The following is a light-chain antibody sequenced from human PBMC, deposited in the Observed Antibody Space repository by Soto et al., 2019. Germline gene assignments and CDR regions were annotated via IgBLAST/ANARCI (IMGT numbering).Light chain of an antibody. CDR3: GTWDSSLSAGGV. CDR1: SSNIGNNY. J-gene: IGLJ1*01. Sequence: QSVLTQPPSVSAAPGQKVTISCSGSSSNIGNNYVSWYQQLPGTAPKLLIYENNKRPSGIPDRFSGSKSGTSATLDITGLQTGDEADYYCGTWDSSLSAGGVFGTGTKLTVL. V-gene: IGLV1-51*02. CDR2: ENN.